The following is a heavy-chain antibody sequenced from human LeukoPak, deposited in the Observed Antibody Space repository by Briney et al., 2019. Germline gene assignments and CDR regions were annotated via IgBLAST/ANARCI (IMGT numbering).Heavy chain of an antibody. CDR1: GYTFTSYY. CDR2: INPSGGST. V-gene: IGHV1-46*01. CDR3: ARDLGYCSSTSCAGAFDI. J-gene: IGHJ3*02. Sequence: ASVKVSRKASGYTFTSYYMHWVRQAPGQGLEWMGIINPSGGSTSYAQKFQGRVTMTRDTSTSTVYMELSSLRSEDTAVYYCARDLGYCSSTSCAGAFDIWGQGTMVTVSS. D-gene: IGHD2-2*01.